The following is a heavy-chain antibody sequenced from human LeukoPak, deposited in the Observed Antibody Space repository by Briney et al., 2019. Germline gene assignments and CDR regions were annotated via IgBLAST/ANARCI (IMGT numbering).Heavy chain of an antibody. Sequence: GGSLRLSCAASGFTFSDYYMSWIRQAPGKGLEWVSYISSSGSAIHYADSVKGRFTISRDNSKNTLYLQMNSLRAEDTAVYYCASGTNTWYASWGQGTLVTVSS. CDR1: GFTFSDYY. D-gene: IGHD2-2*01. CDR2: ISSSGSAI. J-gene: IGHJ5*01. CDR3: ASGTNTWYAS. V-gene: IGHV3-11*01.